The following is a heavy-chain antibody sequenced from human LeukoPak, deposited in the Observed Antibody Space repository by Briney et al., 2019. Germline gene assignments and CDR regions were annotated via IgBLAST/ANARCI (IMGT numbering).Heavy chain of an antibody. CDR1: GFTFSSYS. CDR3: ARDRRIHSVVGVTRRDAFDI. J-gene: IGHJ3*02. V-gene: IGHV3-21*01. D-gene: IGHD1-26*01. CDR2: ISSSSSYI. Sequence: GGSLRLSCAASGFTFSSYSMNWVRQAPGKGLEWVSSISSSSSYIYYADSVKGRFTISRDNAKNSLYLQMNSLRAEDTAVYYCARDRRIHSVVGVTRRDAFDIWGQGTMVTVSS.